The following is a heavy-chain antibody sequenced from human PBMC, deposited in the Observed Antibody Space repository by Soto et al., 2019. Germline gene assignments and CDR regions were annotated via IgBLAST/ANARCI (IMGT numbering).Heavy chain of an antibody. D-gene: IGHD6-13*01. Sequence: QVQLVESGGGVVQPGRSLRLSCAASGFDINTYGLHWVRQAPGKGLEWVAAISFDGGNQYYADSVKGRFTISRDKSNSTLYLQMNSLGAEDTATYFCAKDSSVTAAGSGGWFDPWGPGTLVIVSS. J-gene: IGHJ5*02. CDR3: AKDSSVTAAGSGGWFDP. CDR1: GFDINTYG. V-gene: IGHV3-30*18. CDR2: ISFDGGNQ.